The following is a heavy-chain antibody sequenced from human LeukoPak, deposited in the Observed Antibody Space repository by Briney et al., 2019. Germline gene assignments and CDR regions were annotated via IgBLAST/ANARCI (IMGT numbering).Heavy chain of an antibody. Sequence: ASVKVSCKSYGYTFTSYFMHWVRQAPGQGLEWMGWINPNSGGTNYAQKFQGRVTMTRDTSISTAYMELSRLRSDDTAVYYCARAGAYCGGDCYPDWGQGTLVTVSS. CDR3: ARAGAYCGGDCYPD. J-gene: IGHJ4*02. CDR2: INPNSGGT. V-gene: IGHV1-2*02. CDR1: GYTFTSYF. D-gene: IGHD2-21*02.